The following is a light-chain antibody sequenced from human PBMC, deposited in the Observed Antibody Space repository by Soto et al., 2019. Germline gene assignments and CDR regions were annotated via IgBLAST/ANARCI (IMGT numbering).Light chain of an antibody. V-gene: IGKV1-8*01. Sequence: AIRMTQSPSSFSASTGDRVTITCRASRGISSYLAWYQQKPGKAPKLLIYAASTLQSWVPSRFSGSGSGTDFTLAICGLKSEDFATYYCQQYYSYPHPFGQGTKVDIK. CDR3: QQYYSYPHP. J-gene: IGKJ1*01. CDR2: AAS. CDR1: RGISSY.